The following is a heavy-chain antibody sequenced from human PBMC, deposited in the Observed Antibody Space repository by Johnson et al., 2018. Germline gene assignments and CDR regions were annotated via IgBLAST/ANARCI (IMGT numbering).Heavy chain of an antibody. J-gene: IGHJ6*03. D-gene: IGHD5-24*01. CDR1: GGTFSSYA. Sequence: QVQLVQSGAEVKKPGSSVKVSCKASGGTFSSYAISWVRQAPGQGLEWMGGIIPIFGTANYAQKFQERVTITRDMSTSTAYMELSSLRSEDTAVYYCASVEMATEYYYYYYMDVWGKGTTVTVSS. V-gene: IGHV1-69*05. CDR3: ASVEMATEYYYYYYMDV. CDR2: IIPIFGTA.